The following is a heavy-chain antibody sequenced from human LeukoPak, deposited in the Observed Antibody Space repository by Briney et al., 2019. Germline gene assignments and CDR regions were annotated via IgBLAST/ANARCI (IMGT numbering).Heavy chain of an antibody. V-gene: IGHV4-34*11. CDR3: ARVRPRGYYDSSGYYGNYHMDV. CDR2: IYYSGST. Sequence: PSETLCLTCAVHGGSFSGYYWSWIRQPPGKGLEWIGYIYYSGSTRYNPSLKSRVTISVDTSKNQFSLELSSVTAADTAVYCCARVRPRGYYDSSGYYGNYHMDVWGKGTTVTVSS. CDR1: GGSFSGYY. J-gene: IGHJ6*03. D-gene: IGHD3-22*01.